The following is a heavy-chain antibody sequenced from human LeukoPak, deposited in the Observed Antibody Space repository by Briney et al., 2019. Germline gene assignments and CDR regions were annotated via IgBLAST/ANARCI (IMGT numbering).Heavy chain of an antibody. J-gene: IGHJ3*02. D-gene: IGHD3-10*01. CDR2: ISANNVNT. V-gene: IGHV1-18*01. CDR3: ARDLPGGFGAFDI. CDR1: GYTLTSYG. Sequence: ASVKVSCKASGYTLTSYGITWVRQAPGQGLEGMGWISANNVNTYYSQKLQGRVTMTTDTSTSTAYMELKSLRSDDTAVYYCARDLPGGFGAFDIWGQGTMVTVSS.